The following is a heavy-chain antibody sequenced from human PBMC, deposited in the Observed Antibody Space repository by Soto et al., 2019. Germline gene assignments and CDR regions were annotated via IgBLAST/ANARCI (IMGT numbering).Heavy chain of an antibody. CDR1: GDSVNSAY. CDR3: ARTDAYNSSFFDS. V-gene: IGHV4-31*03. CDR2: IHHTGRT. J-gene: IGHJ4*02. D-gene: IGHD6-6*01. Sequence: QVQLQEMGPGLVKPSQTLTITCTVSGDSVNSAYWSWIRQLPGKRLEWMGNIHHTGRTFYNPSLKSRVAISIDTSKPLFSLKMRSITAADTAVYYCARTDAYNSSFFDSWGQGTVVTVSS.